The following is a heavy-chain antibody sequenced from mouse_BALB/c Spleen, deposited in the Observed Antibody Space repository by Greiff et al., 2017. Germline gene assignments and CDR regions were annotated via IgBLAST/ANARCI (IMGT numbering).Heavy chain of an antibody. V-gene: IGHV5-6-5*01. CDR2: ISSGGST. CDR3: ARGITTVPYWYFDV. J-gene: IGHJ1*01. D-gene: IGHD1-1*01. CDR1: GFTFSSYA. Sequence: EVKLEESGGGLVKPGGSLKLSCAASGFTFSSYAMSWVRQTPEKRLEWVASISSGGSTYYPDSVKGRFTISRDNARNILYLQMSSLRSEDTAMYYCARGITTVPYWYFDVWGAGTTVTVSS.